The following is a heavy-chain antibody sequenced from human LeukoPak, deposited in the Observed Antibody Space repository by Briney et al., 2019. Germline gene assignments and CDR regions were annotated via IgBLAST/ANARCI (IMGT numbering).Heavy chain of an antibody. CDR1: GFTFSSYS. Sequence: GGSLRLSCAASGFTFSSYSMNWVRQAPGKGLEWVSSISSSSSYIYYADSVKGRFTISRDNAKNSLYLQMNSLRAEDTAVYYCARPLEGVAVDHWGQGTLVTVSS. V-gene: IGHV3-21*01. J-gene: IGHJ4*02. CDR3: ARPLEGVAVDH. CDR2: ISSSSSYI. D-gene: IGHD6-19*01.